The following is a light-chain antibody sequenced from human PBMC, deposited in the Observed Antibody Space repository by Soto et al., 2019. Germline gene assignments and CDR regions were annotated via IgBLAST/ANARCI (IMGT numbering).Light chain of an antibody. CDR3: QQYNEWPLT. CDR1: QSVSNN. J-gene: IGKJ4*01. V-gene: IGKV3-15*01. CDR2: HAA. Sequence: EIVMTQSPATLSVSPGERATLSCRASQSVSNNVAWYQQKPGQAPRLLIYHAATRATGIPARFSGSGSGTEVTLTNSSLHSEDFAVYYCQQYNEWPLTFGGGTKVEIK.